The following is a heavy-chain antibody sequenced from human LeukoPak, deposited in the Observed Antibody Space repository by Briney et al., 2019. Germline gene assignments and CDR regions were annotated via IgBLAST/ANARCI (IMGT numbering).Heavy chain of an antibody. CDR1: GFTFRTYS. D-gene: IGHD4-17*01. J-gene: IGHJ6*02. CDR3: ARVRTVTPYYGMDV. CDR2: ISDSSAM. V-gene: IGHV3-48*04. Sequence: GGSLRLSCAASGFTFRTYSMKWVRQAPGKGLEWVSYISDSSAMYYADSVRGRFTISRDNAKNSLYLQMNSLRAEDTAVYYCARVRTVTPYYGMDVWGQGTTVTVSS.